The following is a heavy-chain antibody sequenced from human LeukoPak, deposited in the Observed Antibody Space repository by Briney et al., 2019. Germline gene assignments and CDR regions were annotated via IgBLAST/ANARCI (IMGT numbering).Heavy chain of an antibody. D-gene: IGHD2-15*01. CDR2: IYPGDSDT. CDR3: ARLRYCSGGNCYPDY. J-gene: IGHJ4*02. V-gene: IGHV5-51*01. Sequence: GESLKISCKGSGYSFTTYWIGRVRQMPGKGLEWMGNIYPGDSDTRYSPSFQGQVTISADKSITTAYLQWSSLKASDTAVYYCARLRYCSGGNCYPDYWGQGTLVTVSS. CDR1: GYSFTTYW.